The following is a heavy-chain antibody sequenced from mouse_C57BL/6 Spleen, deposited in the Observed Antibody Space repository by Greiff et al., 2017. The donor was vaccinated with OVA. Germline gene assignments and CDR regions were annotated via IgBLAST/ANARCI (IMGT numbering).Heavy chain of an antibody. CDR2: IDPSDSET. D-gene: IGHD1-1*01. V-gene: IGHV1-52*01. CDR1: GYTFTSYW. J-gene: IGHJ2*01. Sequence: QVQLQQPGAELVRPGSSVKLSCKASGYTFTSYWMHWVKQRPIQGLEWIGNIDPSDSETHYNQKFKDKATLTVDKSSSTAYMQLRSLTSEDSAVYYCARSPVITTVVATDYWGQGTTLTVSS. CDR3: ARSPVITTVVATDY.